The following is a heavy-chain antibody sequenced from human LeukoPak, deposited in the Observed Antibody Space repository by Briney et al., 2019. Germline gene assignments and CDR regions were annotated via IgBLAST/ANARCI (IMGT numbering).Heavy chain of an antibody. Sequence: GGSLRLSCAASGHTFDDYAMHWVRQAPGKGLEWVSGISWNSGSIGYADSVKGRFTMSRDNAKNSLYLEMNSLRTEDTALYYCVKDGARRELLSGWFDPWGQGTLVTVSS. J-gene: IGHJ5*02. V-gene: IGHV3-9*01. D-gene: IGHD1-26*01. CDR2: ISWNSGSI. CDR1: GHTFDDYA. CDR3: VKDGARRELLSGWFDP.